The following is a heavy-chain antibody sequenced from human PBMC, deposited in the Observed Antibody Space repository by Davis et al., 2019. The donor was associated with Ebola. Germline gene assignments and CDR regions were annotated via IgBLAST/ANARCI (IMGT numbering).Heavy chain of an antibody. CDR2: IKQDGSQK. Sequence: PGGSLRLSCAASGFTFRTYSMNWVRQAPGKGLEWVANIKQDGSQKNYVDSVKGRFTISRDDAKNSLFLQMNSLRAEDTAMYYCAKDPFSKADIWGQGTMVTVSS. CDR1: GFTFRTYS. V-gene: IGHV3-7*01. J-gene: IGHJ3*02. CDR3: AKDPFSKADI.